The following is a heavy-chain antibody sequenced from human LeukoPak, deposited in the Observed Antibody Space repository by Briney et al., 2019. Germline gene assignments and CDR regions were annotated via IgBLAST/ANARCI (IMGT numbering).Heavy chain of an antibody. D-gene: IGHD5-18*01. CDR3: ARAQDTAMVYYFDS. CDR2: IYSGGST. Sequence: PGGSLRLSCAASGFTVSSYYMSWVRQPPEKGLEWVSIIYSGGSTYYADSVKGRFTISRDNSKNTLYLQMNSLRAEDTAVYYCARAQDTAMVYYFDSWGQGTLVTVSS. J-gene: IGHJ4*02. V-gene: IGHV3-53*01. CDR1: GFTVSSYY.